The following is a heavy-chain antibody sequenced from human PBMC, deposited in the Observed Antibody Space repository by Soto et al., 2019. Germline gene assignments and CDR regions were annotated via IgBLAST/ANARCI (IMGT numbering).Heavy chain of an antibody. CDR1: GYTFTSYA. D-gene: IGHD6-19*01. CDR3: ARYGQPQWLDPYYFDY. V-gene: IGHV1-3*01. Sequence: ASVKVSCKASGYTFTSYAMHWVRQAPGQRLEWMGWINAGNGNTKYSQKFQGRVTITRDTSASTAYMELSSLRSEDTAVYYCARYGQPQWLDPYYFDYWGQGTLVTVSS. J-gene: IGHJ4*02. CDR2: INAGNGNT.